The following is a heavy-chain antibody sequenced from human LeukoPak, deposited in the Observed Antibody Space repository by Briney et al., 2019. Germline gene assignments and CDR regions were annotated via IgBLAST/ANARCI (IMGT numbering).Heavy chain of an antibody. Sequence: ASVKVSCKASGYTFTGYYMHCVRQAPGQGLEWMGRINPNSGGTNYAQKFQGRVTMTRDTSISTAYMELSRLRSDDTAVYYCTTIAAAGTEIDYWGQGTLVTVSS. CDR1: GYTFTGYY. J-gene: IGHJ4*02. CDR3: TTIAAAGTEIDY. D-gene: IGHD6-13*01. CDR2: INPNSGGT. V-gene: IGHV1-2*06.